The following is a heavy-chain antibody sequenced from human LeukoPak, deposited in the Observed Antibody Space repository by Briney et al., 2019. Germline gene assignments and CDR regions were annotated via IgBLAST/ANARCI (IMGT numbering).Heavy chain of an antibody. V-gene: IGHV4-59*01. D-gene: IGHD5-24*01. CDR3: ARDGDGYNSNFDY. CDR1: GGSISSYY. Sequence: SSETLSLTCTVSGGSISSYYWSWIRQPPGKGLEWIGYIYYSGSTNYNPSLKSRVTISVDTSKNQFSLKLSSVTAADTAVYYCARDGDGYNSNFDYWGQGTLVTVSS. J-gene: IGHJ4*02. CDR2: IYYSGST.